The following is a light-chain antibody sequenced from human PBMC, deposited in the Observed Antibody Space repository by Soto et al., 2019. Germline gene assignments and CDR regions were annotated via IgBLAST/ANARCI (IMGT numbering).Light chain of an antibody. V-gene: IGKV3-20*01. CDR3: QQYDNSLTWT. CDR1: QSVTSSH. CDR2: GAS. Sequence: DIVLTQSPGTLSLSPGERATLSCRASQSVTSSHLAWYQQKAGQAPRLVIYGASNRATGIPDRFSGSGSGTDFTLTISRLEPEDFAVYYCQQYDNSLTWTFGQGTKVDIK. J-gene: IGKJ1*01.